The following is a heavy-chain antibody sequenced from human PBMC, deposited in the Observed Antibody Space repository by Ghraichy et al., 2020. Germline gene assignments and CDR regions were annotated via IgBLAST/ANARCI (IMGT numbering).Heavy chain of an antibody. D-gene: IGHD3-10*01. V-gene: IGHV3-48*02. CDR1: RFTFSSYS. CDR2: ISSSSSTI. Sequence: GESLNISCAASRFTFSSYSMNWVRQAPGMGLEWVSYISSSSSTIYYADSVKGRFTISRDNAKNSLYLQMNSLRDEDTAVYYCARSSGPLDYWGQGTLVTVSS. CDR3: ARSSGPLDY. J-gene: IGHJ4*02.